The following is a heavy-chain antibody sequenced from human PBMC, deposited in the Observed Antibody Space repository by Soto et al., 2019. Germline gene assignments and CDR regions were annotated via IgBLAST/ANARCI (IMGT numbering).Heavy chain of an antibody. CDR1: GYTFTSYY. V-gene: IGHV1-46*01. D-gene: IGHD3-22*01. J-gene: IGHJ4*02. CDR2: INPSGGST. Sequence: ASVKVSCKXSGYTFTSYYMHWVRQAPGQGLEWMGIINPSGGSTSYAQKFQGRVTMTRDTSTSTVYMELSSLRSEDTAVYYCARVGPYYYDSSGYSPSFDYWGQGTLVTVSS. CDR3: ARVGPYYYDSSGYSPSFDY.